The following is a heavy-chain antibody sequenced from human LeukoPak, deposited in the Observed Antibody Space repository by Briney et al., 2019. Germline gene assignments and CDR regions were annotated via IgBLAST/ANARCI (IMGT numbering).Heavy chain of an antibody. CDR2: INSDGSST. V-gene: IGHV3-74*01. Sequence: GGSLRLSCAASGFTFSSYWMHWVRQAPGKGLVWVSRINSDGSSTTYADSVKGRFTISRDNAKNTLYLQMNSLRAEDTAVYHCAKDLPAAYFDYWGQGTLVTVSS. CDR1: GFTFSSYW. J-gene: IGHJ4*02. D-gene: IGHD2-2*01. CDR3: AKDLPAAYFDY.